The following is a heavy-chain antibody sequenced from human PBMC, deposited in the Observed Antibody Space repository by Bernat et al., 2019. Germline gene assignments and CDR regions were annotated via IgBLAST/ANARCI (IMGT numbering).Heavy chain of an antibody. CDR3: ARLSSGSRGY. CDR2: IKSKTDGGTT. CDR1: GFTFSNAW. Sequence: EVQLVESGGGLVKPGGSLRLSCAASGFTFSNAWMSWVRQAPGKGLEWVGRIKSKTDGGTTDYAAPVKGRFTISRDNSKNTLYLQMNSLRAEDTAVYYCARLSSGSRGYWGQGTLVTVSS. D-gene: IGHD6-19*01. V-gene: IGHV3-15*01. J-gene: IGHJ4*02.